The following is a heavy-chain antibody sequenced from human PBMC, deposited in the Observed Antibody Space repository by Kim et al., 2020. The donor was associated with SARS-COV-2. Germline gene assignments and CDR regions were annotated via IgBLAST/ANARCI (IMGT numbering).Heavy chain of an antibody. CDR2: IYSGGST. Sequence: GGSLRLSCAASGFTVSSNYMSWVRQAPGKGLEWVSVIYSGGSTYYADSVKGRFTISRDNSKNTLYLQMNSLRAEDTAVYYCARDLAVYGMDVWGQGTTVTASS. CDR1: GFTVSSNY. CDR3: ARDLAVYGMDV. V-gene: IGHV3-53*01. J-gene: IGHJ6*02.